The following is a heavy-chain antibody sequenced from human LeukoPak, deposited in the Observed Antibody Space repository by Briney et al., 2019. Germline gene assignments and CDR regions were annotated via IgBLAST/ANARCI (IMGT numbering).Heavy chain of an antibody. CDR2: IIPIFGTA. CDR3: ARIPSSSWYYFDY. J-gene: IGHJ4*02. Sequence: ASVKVSCKASGYTFTSYGISWVRQAPGQGLEWMGGIIPIFGTANYAQKFQGRVTITADESTSTAYMELSSLRSEDTAVYYCARIPSSSWYYFDYWGQGTLVTVSS. D-gene: IGHD6-13*01. V-gene: IGHV1-69*13. CDR1: GYTFTSYG.